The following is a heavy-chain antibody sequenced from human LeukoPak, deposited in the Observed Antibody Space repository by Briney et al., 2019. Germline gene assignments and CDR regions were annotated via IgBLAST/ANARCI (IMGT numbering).Heavy chain of an antibody. CDR3: AKDLTAAAMYYYDSSGASVDY. CDR2: ISYDGSNK. CDR1: GFTFSSYG. Sequence: GRSLRLSCAASGFTFSSYGMHWVRQAPGKGLEWVAVISYDGSNKYYADSVKGRFTISRDNSKNTLYLQMNSLRAEDTAVYYCAKDLTAAAMYYYDSSGASVDYWGQGTLVTVSS. V-gene: IGHV3-30*18. J-gene: IGHJ4*02. D-gene: IGHD3-22*01.